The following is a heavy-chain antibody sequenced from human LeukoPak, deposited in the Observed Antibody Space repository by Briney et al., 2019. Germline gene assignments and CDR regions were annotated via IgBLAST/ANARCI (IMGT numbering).Heavy chain of an antibody. J-gene: IGHJ3*02. Sequence: SETLSLTCTVSGGSISSYYWSWIRQPAWKGLEWIGRIYTSGSTNYNPSLKSRVTMSVDTSKNQFSLKLSSVTAADTAVYYCARDRGWQWLPHDAFDIWGQGTMVTASS. CDR2: IYTSGST. CDR3: ARDRGWQWLPHDAFDI. CDR1: GGSISSYY. V-gene: IGHV4-4*07. D-gene: IGHD6-19*01.